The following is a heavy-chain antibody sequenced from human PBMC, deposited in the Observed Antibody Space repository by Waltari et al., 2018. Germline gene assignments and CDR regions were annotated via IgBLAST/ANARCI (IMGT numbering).Heavy chain of an antibody. J-gene: IGHJ3*02. CDR1: GGSISSYY. CDR3: ARAQRTRYCSGGSCYWTHDAFDI. CDR2: IYYSGST. V-gene: IGHV4-59*01. D-gene: IGHD2-15*01. Sequence: QVQLQESGPGLVKPSETLSLTCTVSGGSISSYYWSWIRQPPGKGLEWIGYIYYSGSTNYNPSLKSRVTISVDTSKNQFSLKLSSVTAADTAVYYCARAQRTRYCSGGSCYWTHDAFDIWGQGTMVTVSS.